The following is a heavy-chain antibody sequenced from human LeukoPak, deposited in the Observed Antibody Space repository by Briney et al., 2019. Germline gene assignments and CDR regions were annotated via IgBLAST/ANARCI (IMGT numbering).Heavy chain of an antibody. D-gene: IGHD4-23*01. Sequence: GGSLRLSCAASGFIVSSNYMSWVRQAPGKGLEWVSIIYSGGTTYYADSVKGRFTISRDNSKNTLYLQMNSLRAEDTAVYYCAKDSRVVTDTPGDYWGQGTLVTVSS. CDR2: IYSGGTT. CDR3: AKDSRVVTDTPGDY. CDR1: GFIVSSNY. V-gene: IGHV3-66*01. J-gene: IGHJ4*02.